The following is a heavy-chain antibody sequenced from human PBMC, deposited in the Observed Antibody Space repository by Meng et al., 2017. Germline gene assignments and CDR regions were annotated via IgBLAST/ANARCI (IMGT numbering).Heavy chain of an antibody. CDR3: ARDYGDYAWIAKRWFDP. Sequence: VQLLQSGAEVKKPGSAGKGSCQASGGTFSSYAISWVRQAPGQGLEWMGGIIPVFGTANYTQKFQGRVTITADESTSTAYMELSSLRSEDTAVYYCARDYGDYAWIAKRWFDPWGQGTLVTVSS. CDR2: IIPVFGTA. D-gene: IGHD4-17*01. CDR1: GGTFSSYA. J-gene: IGHJ5*02. V-gene: IGHV1-69*01.